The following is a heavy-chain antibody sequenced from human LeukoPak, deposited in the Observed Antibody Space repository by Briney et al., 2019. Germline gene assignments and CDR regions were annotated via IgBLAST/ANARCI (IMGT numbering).Heavy chain of an antibody. CDR1: GFTFSSYE. CDR3: ARVAYYYGSGSYPYYFDY. V-gene: IGHV3-21*01. J-gene: IGHJ4*02. D-gene: IGHD3-10*01. CDR2: ISSSSSYI. Sequence: PGGSLRLSCAASGFTFSSYEMNWVRQAPGKGLEWVSSISSSSSYIYYADSVKGRFTISRDNAKNSLYLQMNSLRAEDTAVYYCARVAYYYGSGSYPYYFDYWGEGTLVTVSS.